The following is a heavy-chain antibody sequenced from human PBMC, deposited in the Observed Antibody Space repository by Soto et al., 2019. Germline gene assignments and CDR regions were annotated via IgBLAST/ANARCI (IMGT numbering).Heavy chain of an antibody. CDR3: AKFFVETGSNSGWPWSFHY. CDR1: GFTVSNYA. CDR2: ISGSGGTT. V-gene: IGHV3-23*01. J-gene: IGHJ4*02. Sequence: EVQLLESGGGLVQPGRSLRLSCAASGFTVSNYAMSWVRQAPGQGLDWVSAISGSGGTTYYADSVKGRFTLSRDNSKNTLFLQMNSLRAEDAAVEYCAKFFVETGSNSGWPWSFHYWGQGTLVTGSS. D-gene: IGHD6-25*01.